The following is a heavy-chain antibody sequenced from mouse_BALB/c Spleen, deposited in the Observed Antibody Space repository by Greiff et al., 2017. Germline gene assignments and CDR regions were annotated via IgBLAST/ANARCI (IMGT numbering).Heavy chain of an antibody. Sequence: EVKLQESGGGLVQPGGSLKLSCAASGFTFSSYGMSWVRQTPDKRLELVATINSNGGITYYPDSVKGRFTISRDNAKNTLYLQMSSLKSEDTAMYYCARDGYRYDRDAMDYWGQGTSVTVSS. D-gene: IGHD2-14*01. CDR2: INSNGGIT. CDR3: ARDGYRYDRDAMDY. J-gene: IGHJ4*01. CDR1: GFTFSSYG. V-gene: IGHV5-6-3*01.